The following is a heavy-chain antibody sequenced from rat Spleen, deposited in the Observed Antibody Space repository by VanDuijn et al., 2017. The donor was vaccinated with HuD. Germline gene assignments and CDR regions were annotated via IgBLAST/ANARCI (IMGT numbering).Heavy chain of an antibody. D-gene: IGHD1-4*01. CDR2: MSGGRST. V-gene: IGHV2-6*01. J-gene: IGHJ4*01. CDR3: TREYLTTGVMDA. CDR1: GFSLNTYT. Sequence: QVQLKESGPGLVQPSQTLSLTCTVSGFSLNTYTVSWVRQPPGKGLEWIAAMSGGRSTYYNSVLKSRLSISRDTSTSQVFLKMNSLQTDDTGTYYCTREYLTTGVMDAWGQGASVTVSS.